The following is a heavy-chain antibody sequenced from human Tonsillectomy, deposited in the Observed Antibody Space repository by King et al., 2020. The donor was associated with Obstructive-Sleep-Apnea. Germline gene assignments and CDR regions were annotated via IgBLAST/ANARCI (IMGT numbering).Heavy chain of an antibody. V-gene: IGHV3-23*04. CDR1: GFTFSSYA. CDR3: AKDXXXXYXXXXXDX. D-gene: IGHD3-16*02. CDR2: ISGSGGST. J-gene: IGHJ6*01. Sequence: VQLVESGGGLVQPGGSLRVSCAASGFTFSSYAMNWXRQAPGKGLEWVSAISGSGGSTYYAHSVKGRFTISRDNSKNTLYLQMNSLXXADTALYYCAKDXXXXYXXXXXDXWXXXTXVXVSS.